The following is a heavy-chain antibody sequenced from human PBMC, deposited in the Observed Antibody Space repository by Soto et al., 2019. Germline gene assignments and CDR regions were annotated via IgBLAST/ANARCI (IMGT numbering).Heavy chain of an antibody. J-gene: IGHJ4*02. CDR1: CGSISSGGYY. CDR2: IYYSGST. Sequence: SLTCTVSCGSISSGGYYWSWIRQHPGKGLEWIGYIYYSGSTYYNPSLKSRVTISVDTSKNQFSLKLSSVTAADTAVYYCARELIAAAGTPDYFDYWGQGTLVTVSS. CDR3: ARELIAAAGTPDYFDY. V-gene: IGHV4-31*03. D-gene: IGHD6-13*01.